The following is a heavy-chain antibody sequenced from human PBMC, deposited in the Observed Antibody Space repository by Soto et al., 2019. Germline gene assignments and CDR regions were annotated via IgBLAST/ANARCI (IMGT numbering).Heavy chain of an antibody. J-gene: IGHJ6*02. D-gene: IGHD3-10*01. CDR3: TTAFGVTTYYYYYYGMDV. V-gene: IGHV3-15*01. CDR2: IKSKTDGGTT. CDR1: GFTFSNAW. Sequence: GSLRLSCAASGFTFSNAWMSWVRQAPGKGLEWVGRIKSKTDGGTTDYAAPVKGRFTISRDDSKNTLYLQMNSLKTEDTAVYYCTTAFGVTTYYYYYYGMDVWGQGTTVTVSS.